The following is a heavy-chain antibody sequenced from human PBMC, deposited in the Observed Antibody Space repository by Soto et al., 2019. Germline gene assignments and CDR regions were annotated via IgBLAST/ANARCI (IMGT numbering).Heavy chain of an antibody. CDR1: GGCISSAGYS. CDR2: INHSGSN. Sequence: SESLCLTGAESGGCISSAGYSGSSMAQPAGKGLEWIGYINHSGSNYYNASLKSRDNITVDKSKNQLSLKLSSVTAADTAVYYCARSGVEGISGTWYYFDYWGMEPWSPSPQ. D-gene: IGHD1-7*01. V-gene: IGHV4-30-2*01. J-gene: IGHJ4*01. CDR3: ARSGVEGISGTWYYFDY.